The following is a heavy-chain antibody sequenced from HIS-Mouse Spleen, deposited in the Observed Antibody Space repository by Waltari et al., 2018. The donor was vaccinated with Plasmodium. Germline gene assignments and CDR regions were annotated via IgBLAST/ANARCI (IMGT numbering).Heavy chain of an antibody. Sequence: QVQLVESGGGVVQPGRSLRLACAASGFTVSSYATQCSHQAPGKGLAWLAVISNDGSNKYYADTVKGRFTISRDNSKNTLYLQMNSLGAEDTAVYYCARDPLLTGDFDYWGQGTLVTVSS. V-gene: IGHV3-30-3*01. CDR3: ARDPLLTGDFDY. J-gene: IGHJ4*02. CDR1: GFTVSSYA. D-gene: IGHD1-20*01. CDR2: ISNDGSNK.